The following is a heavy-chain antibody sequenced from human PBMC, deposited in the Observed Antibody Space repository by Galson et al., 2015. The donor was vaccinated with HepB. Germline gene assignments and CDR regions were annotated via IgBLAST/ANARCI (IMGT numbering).Heavy chain of an antibody. CDR2: FEPEDSET. D-gene: IGHD3-22*01. J-gene: IGHJ4*02. Sequence: SVKVSCKVSGDTLSELSIHWVRQAPGIGLEWMGGFEPEDSETGYSEKFQDRVTMTQDTSTDTDYLELKSLTSADTAFYYCATAAGRGDYDFNDWGQGTLVTVSS. CDR3: ATAAGRGDYDFND. CDR1: GDTLSELS. V-gene: IGHV1-24*01.